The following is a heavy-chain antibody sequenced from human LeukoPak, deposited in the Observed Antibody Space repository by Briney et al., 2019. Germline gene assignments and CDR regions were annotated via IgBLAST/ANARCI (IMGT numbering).Heavy chain of an antibody. J-gene: IGHJ4*02. D-gene: IGHD3-10*01. V-gene: IGHV4-34*01. CDR1: GGSFSGYY. CDR3: ARGPRRYYYGSGTKYYFDY. Sequence: SETLSLTCAVYGGSFSGYYWSWIRQPPGKGLEWIGEINHSGSTNYNPPLKSRVTISVDTSKNQFSLKLSSVTAADTAVYYCARGPRRYYYGSGTKYYFDYWGQGTLVTVSS. CDR2: INHSGST.